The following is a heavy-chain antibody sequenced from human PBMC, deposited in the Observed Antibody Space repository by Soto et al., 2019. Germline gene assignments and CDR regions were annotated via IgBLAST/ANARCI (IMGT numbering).Heavy chain of an antibody. V-gene: IGHV3-30*03. CDR1: GFTFSDYG. CDR3: ATALSRSLLNWFDS. Sequence: GGSLRLSCAASGFTFSDYGMHWVRQAPGMGLQWVAVISYDGRVEEYADSVKGRFTIVRDISKNTLYLQMKNLGTDDTAVYYCATALSRSLLNWFDSWGQGTLVTVSS. CDR2: ISYDGRVE. D-gene: IGHD3-10*01. J-gene: IGHJ5*01.